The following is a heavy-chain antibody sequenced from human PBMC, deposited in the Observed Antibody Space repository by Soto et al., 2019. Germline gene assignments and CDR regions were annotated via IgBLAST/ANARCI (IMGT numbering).Heavy chain of an antibody. D-gene: IGHD3-3*01. CDR3: ARDSNVLRFLEWLSYFDY. CDR1: GFTFSSYW. J-gene: IGHJ4*02. V-gene: IGHV3-74*01. CDR2: INSDGSST. Sequence: GGSLRLSCAASGFTFSSYWMHWVRQAPGKGLVWVSRINSDGSSTSYADSVKGRFTISRDNAKNTLYLQMNSLRAEDTAVYYCARDSNVLRFLEWLSYFDYWGQGTLVTVSS.